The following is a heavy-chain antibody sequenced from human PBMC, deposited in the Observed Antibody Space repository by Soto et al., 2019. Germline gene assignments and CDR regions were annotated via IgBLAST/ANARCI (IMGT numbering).Heavy chain of an antibody. CDR2: IYYYGNN. J-gene: IGHJ5*02. D-gene: IGHD2-8*01. CDR3: ARAGGVHWFDP. V-gene: IGHV4-31*03. Sequence: QVQLQESGPGLVKPSQTLSLTCTVSGGSIRSGGYYWSWIRQHPGKGLEWIGYIYYYGNNYYNPSVKSRVSILVNTSKNLSSLKLSSVTAADTGLYYCARAGGVHWFDPWGQVTLVTVSS. CDR1: GGSIRSGGYY.